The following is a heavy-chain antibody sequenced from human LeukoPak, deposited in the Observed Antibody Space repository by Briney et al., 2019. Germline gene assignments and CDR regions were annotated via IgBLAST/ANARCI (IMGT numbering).Heavy chain of an antibody. CDR1: GGSFSGYY. J-gene: IGHJ3*02. CDR3: ARGPYAYDSSGAFDI. CDR2: INHSRST. Sequence: SETLSLTCAVYGGSFSGYYWSWIRQPPGKGLEWIGEINHSRSTNYNPSLKSRVTISLDTSKNQFSLKLSSVTAADTAVYFCARGPYAYDSSGAFDIWGQGTMVTVSS. D-gene: IGHD3-22*01. V-gene: IGHV4-34*01.